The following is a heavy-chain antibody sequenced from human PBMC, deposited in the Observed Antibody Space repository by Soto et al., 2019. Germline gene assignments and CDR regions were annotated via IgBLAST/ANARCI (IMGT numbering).Heavy chain of an antibody. CDR1: GGSFSGYY. CDR2: INHSGST. J-gene: IGHJ6*02. CDR3: ASGAATAYYYYGMDV. Sequence: PSETLSLTCAVYGGSFSGYYWSWIRQPPGKGLEWIGEINHSGSTNYNPSLKSRVTISVDTSKNQFSLKLSSVTAADTAVYYCASGAATAYYYYGMDVWGQGTTVTVSS. D-gene: IGHD2-15*01. V-gene: IGHV4-34*01.